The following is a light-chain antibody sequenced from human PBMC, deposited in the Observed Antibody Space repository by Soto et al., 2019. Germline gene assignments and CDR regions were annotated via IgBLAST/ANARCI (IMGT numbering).Light chain of an antibody. CDR2: EVS. J-gene: IGLJ2*01. CDR1: TSDVGSSIY. Sequence: QSALTQPASVSGSPGQSITISCTGTTSDVGSSIYVSWYQQHPGKAPKLVIFEVSNRPSGISDRFSGSKSGITASLTIAGLQAEDEADYYCSSFTTIGTLVFGGGTKLTVL. CDR3: SSFTTIGTLV. V-gene: IGLV2-14*01.